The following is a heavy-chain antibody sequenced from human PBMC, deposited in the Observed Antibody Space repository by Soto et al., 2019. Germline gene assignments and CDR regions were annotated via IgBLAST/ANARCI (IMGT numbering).Heavy chain of an antibody. J-gene: IGHJ6*02. CDR3: ARDSSSWPKRYYYDYCMDV. CDR2: IIPIFGTA. Sequence: QVQLVQSGAEVKKPGSSVKVSCKASGGTFSSYAISWVRQAPGQGLEWMGGIIPIFGTANYAQKFQGRVTITADESTSTAYMELSSLRSEDTAVYYCARDSSSWPKRYYYDYCMDVWGQGATVTFSS. D-gene: IGHD6-13*01. CDR1: GGTFSSYA. V-gene: IGHV1-69*01.